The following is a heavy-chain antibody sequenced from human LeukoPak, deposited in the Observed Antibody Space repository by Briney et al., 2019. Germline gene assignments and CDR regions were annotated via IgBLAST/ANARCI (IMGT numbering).Heavy chain of an antibody. Sequence: PGGSLRLSCAASGFTFSRYGIHWVRQAPGKGLEWVAVISYDGSDKYYADSVKGRFTISRDNAKNSLYLQMNSLRAEDTAVYYCARAYGWDYGEYFDYWGQGTLVTVSS. D-gene: IGHD4-17*01. CDR2: ISYDGSDK. V-gene: IGHV3-30*03. CDR1: GFTFSRYG. CDR3: ARAYGWDYGEYFDY. J-gene: IGHJ4*02.